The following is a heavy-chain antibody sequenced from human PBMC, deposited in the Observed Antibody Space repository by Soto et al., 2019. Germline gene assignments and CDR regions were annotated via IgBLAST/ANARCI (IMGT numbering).Heavy chain of an antibody. V-gene: IGHV4-31*03. CDR1: GGSISSGAYY. CDR2: IYYSGST. D-gene: IGHD3-22*01. Sequence: SETLSLTCTVSGGSISSGAYYLCCIRQHPGKGLEWIGYIYYSGSTYYNPSLKSRVTISVDTSKNQFSLKLSSVTAADTAVYYCARDGPYYYDSSGYFDYWGQGTLVTVS. J-gene: IGHJ4*02. CDR3: ARDGPYYYDSSGYFDY.